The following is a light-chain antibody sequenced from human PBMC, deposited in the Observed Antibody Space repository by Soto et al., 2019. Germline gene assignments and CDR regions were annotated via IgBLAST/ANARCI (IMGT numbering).Light chain of an antibody. CDR1: QSVSSY. CDR3: QQYGSSPPT. J-gene: IGKJ1*01. Sequence: EIVLTQSPGTLSLSPGERATLSCRASQSVSSYFAWYQQKPGQAPRLLIYGASSRATGIPDRFSGSGSGTDFTLTISRLEPEDFALYYCQQYGSSPPTFGQGTKLEIK. V-gene: IGKV3-20*01. CDR2: GAS.